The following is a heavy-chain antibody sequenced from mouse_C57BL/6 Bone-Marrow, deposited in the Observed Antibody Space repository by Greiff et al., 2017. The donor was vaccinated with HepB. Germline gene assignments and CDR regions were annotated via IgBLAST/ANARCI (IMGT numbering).Heavy chain of an antibody. CDR1: GFTFSDYY. D-gene: IGHD2-1*01. J-gene: IGHJ4*01. CDR2: INYDGSST. CDR3: AREGLLCLMDY. V-gene: IGHV5-16*01. Sequence: EVHLVESEGGSVQPGSSMKLSCTASGFTFSDYYMAWVRQVPEKGLEWVANINYDGSSTYYLDSLKSRFIISRDNAKNILYLQMSSLTSEDTATYYCAREGLLCLMDYWGQGTSVTVSS.